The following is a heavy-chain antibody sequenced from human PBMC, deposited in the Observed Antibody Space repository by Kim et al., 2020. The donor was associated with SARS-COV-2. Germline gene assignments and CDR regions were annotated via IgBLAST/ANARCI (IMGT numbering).Heavy chain of an antibody. D-gene: IGHD1-26*01. J-gene: IGHJ4*02. CDR2: IGEEGSPS. Sequence: GGSLRLSCAASGVTFSRYWMSWVRQAPGKGLEWVANIGEEGSPSYYAASGKGRFTISRDNAKNSLYLQMSSLGAEDTAVYYCATDLWRYDYWGQGTLVTVSS. CDR1: GVTFSRYW. V-gene: IGHV3-7*01. CDR3: ATDLWRYDY.